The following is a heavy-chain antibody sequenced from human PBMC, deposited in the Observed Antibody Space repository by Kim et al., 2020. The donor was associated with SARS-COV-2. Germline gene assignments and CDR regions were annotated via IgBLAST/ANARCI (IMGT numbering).Heavy chain of an antibody. J-gene: IGHJ3*02. Sequence: GGSLRLSCAASGFTFSSYAMHWVRQAPGKGLEWVAVISYDGSNKYYADSVKGRFTISRDNSKNTLYLQMNSLRAEDTAVYYCARDGGGRIFRNAFDIWG. V-gene: IGHV3-30*04. CDR1: GFTFSSYA. D-gene: IGHD2-15*01. CDR3: ARDGGGRIFRNAFDI. CDR2: ISYDGSNK.